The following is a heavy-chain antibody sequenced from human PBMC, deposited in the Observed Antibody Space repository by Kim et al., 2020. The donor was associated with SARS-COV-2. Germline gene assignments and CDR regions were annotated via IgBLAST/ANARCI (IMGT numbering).Heavy chain of an antibody. Sequence: SETLSLTCTVSGGSMSAYSWSWVRHKPGKGLEWIAYSYYSGGTKYNPSLKSRVTMSLDTSNNQFSLKMTSVTAADTAVYYCAGVEYHTHVIQNWFDPWGQGTLVTVSS. CDR1: GGSMSAYS. CDR3: AGVEYHTHVIQNWFDP. D-gene: IGHD1-1*01. CDR2: SYYSGGT. J-gene: IGHJ5*02. V-gene: IGHV4-59*01.